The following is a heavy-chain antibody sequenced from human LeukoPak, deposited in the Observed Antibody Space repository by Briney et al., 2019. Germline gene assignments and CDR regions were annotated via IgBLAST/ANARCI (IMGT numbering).Heavy chain of an antibody. V-gene: IGHV4-59*01. CDR3: ARYSNYGDYYYYMDV. CDR1: GGSISSYY. CDR2: IYYSGST. J-gene: IGHJ6*03. D-gene: IGHD4-11*01. Sequence: SETLSLTCTVSGGSISSYYWSWIRQPPGKGLEWIGYIYYSGSTNYNPSLKSRVTISVDTSKNQFSLKLSSVTAADTAVYYCARYSNYGDYYYYMDVWGKGTTVTVSS.